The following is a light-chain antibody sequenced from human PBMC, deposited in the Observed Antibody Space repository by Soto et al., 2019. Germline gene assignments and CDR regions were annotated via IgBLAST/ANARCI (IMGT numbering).Light chain of an antibody. J-gene: IGKJ1*01. Sequence: LSASVGDRITITCRASQSISSYLNWYQQKPGKAPKLLIYAASSLQSGVPSRFSGSGSGTDCTLPISSLQPEDFATYYCQQSYSNPRTFGQGTKVDIK. CDR1: QSISSY. CDR2: AAS. V-gene: IGKV1-39*01. CDR3: QQSYSNPRT.